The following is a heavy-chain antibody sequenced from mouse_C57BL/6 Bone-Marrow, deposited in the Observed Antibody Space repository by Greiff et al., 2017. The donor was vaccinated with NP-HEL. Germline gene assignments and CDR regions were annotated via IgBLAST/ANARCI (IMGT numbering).Heavy chain of an antibody. J-gene: IGHJ1*03. CDR1: GYTFTSYW. Sequence: VQLQQPGAELVRPGSSVKLSCKASGYTFTSYWMHWVKQRPIQGLEWIGNIDPSDSETHYNQKFKDKATLTVDKSSSTAYMQPSSLTSEDSAVYYCARDAYGSSFYWYFDVWGTGTTVTVSS. CDR2: IDPSDSET. D-gene: IGHD1-1*01. CDR3: ARDAYGSSFYWYFDV. V-gene: IGHV1-52*01.